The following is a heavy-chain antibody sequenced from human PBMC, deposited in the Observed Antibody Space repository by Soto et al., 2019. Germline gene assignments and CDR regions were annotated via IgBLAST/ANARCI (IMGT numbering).Heavy chain of an antibody. Sequence: GGSLRLSCAASGFTFSSYWMSWVRQAPGKGLEWVANIKQDGSEKYYVDSVKGRFTISRDNAKNSQYLQMNSLRAEDTAVYYCARDCGQYSSSWFWYFDLWGRGTLVTVSS. CDR3: ARDCGQYSSSWFWYFDL. CDR1: GFTFSSYW. CDR2: IKQDGSEK. V-gene: IGHV3-7*01. D-gene: IGHD6-13*01. J-gene: IGHJ2*01.